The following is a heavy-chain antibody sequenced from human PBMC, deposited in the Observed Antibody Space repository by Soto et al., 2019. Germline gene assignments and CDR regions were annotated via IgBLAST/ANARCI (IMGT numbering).Heavy chain of an antibody. V-gene: IGHV1-18*01. J-gene: IGHJ5*02. CDR3: ARGVGSGSYYNQYNWFDP. D-gene: IGHD3-10*01. CDR1: VYTFASYA. Sequence: ASVKVSCKASVYTFASYAISWMRQAPGQGLEWMGWISAYNGNTKYAQKLQGRVTMTTDTSTSTAYMELRSLRSDDTAVYYCARGVGSGSYYNQYNWFDPWGQGTLVTVSS. CDR2: ISAYNGNT.